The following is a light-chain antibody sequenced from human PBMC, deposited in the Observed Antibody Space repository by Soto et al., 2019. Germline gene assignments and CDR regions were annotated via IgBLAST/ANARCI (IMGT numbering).Light chain of an antibody. CDR2: EVS. Sequence: QSALTQPPSASGSPGQSVTISCTGTSGDVGGYNSVSWYQQHPGKAPKLIIYEVSKRPSGVPDRFSGSKSGNTASLTVSGLQAEDEADYYCSSYAGSNNVVFGGGTKVTVL. CDR3: SSYAGSNNVV. V-gene: IGLV2-8*01. CDR1: SGDVGGYNS. J-gene: IGLJ2*01.